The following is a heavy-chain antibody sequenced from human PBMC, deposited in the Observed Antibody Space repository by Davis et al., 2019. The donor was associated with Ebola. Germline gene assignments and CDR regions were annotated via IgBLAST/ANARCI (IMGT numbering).Heavy chain of an antibody. D-gene: IGHD5-18*01. Sequence: SETLSLTCTVSGGSISSYYWSWIRQPPGKGLEWIGYIYYSGSTYYNPSLKSRVTISVDTSKNQFSLKLSSVTAADTAVYYCARLDTAMVRDYYYYYGMDVWGQGTTVTVSS. CDR1: GGSISSYY. CDR2: IYYSGST. CDR3: ARLDTAMVRDYYYYYGMDV. V-gene: IGHV4-59*08. J-gene: IGHJ6*02.